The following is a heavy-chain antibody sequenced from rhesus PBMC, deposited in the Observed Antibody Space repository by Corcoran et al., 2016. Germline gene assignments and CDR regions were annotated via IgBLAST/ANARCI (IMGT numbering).Heavy chain of an antibody. CDR2: ISYSGSP. CDR1: GGSISSSYYY. CDR3: ARQEQLVASDFDY. D-gene: IGHD6-13*01. J-gene: IGHJ4*01. Sequence: QVQLQESGPGLVKPSETLSLTCAVSGGSISSSYYYWSWIRQAPGKGLEWIGSISYSGSPTYNPPLKSRVTISRDTSKNQFSLKLSSVTAADTAVYYCARQEQLVASDFDYWGQGVLVTVSS. V-gene: IGHV4-122*02.